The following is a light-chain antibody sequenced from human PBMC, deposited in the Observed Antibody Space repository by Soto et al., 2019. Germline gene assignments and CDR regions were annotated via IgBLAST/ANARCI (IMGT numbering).Light chain of an antibody. CDR2: GAS. J-gene: IGKJ1*01. V-gene: IGKV3-20*01. Sequence: EIVLTQSPGTLSLSPGERATLSCRASQSVSSTYLAWYQQKPGQAPRLLIYGASSRATGIPDRFSGSGSGTDCSLTVSMLEPEDFAVYYCQQYSTSPRTCGQGTKVEIK. CDR3: QQYSTSPRT. CDR1: QSVSSTY.